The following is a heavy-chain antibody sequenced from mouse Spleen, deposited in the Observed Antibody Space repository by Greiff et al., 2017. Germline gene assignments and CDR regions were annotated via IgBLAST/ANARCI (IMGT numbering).Heavy chain of an antibody. D-gene: IGHD2-4*01. J-gene: IGHJ2*01. CDR3: ARPLYYDYDNLFDY. CDR1: GFTFSDYG. V-gene: IGHV5-17*01. CDR2: ISSGSSTI. Sequence: EVQGVESGGGLVKPGGSLKLSCAASGFTFSDYGMHWVRQAPEKGLEWVAYISSGSSTIYYADTVKGRFTISRDNAKNTLFLQMTSLRSEDTAMYYCARPLYYDYDNLFDYWGQGTTLTVSS.